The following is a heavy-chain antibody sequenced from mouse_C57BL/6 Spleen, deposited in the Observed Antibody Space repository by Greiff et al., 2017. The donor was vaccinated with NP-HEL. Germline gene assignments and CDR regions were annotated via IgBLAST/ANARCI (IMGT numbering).Heavy chain of an antibody. D-gene: IGHD1-1*01. J-gene: IGHJ2*01. V-gene: IGHV1-64*01. CDR3: ARKGTVVGLDY. Sequence: VQLQQPGAELVKPGASVKLSCKASGYTFTSYWMHWVKQRPGQGLEWIGMIHPNSGSTNYNEKFKSKATLTVDKSSSTAYMQLSSLTSEDSAVYYCARKGTVVGLDYWGQGTTLTVSS. CDR2: IHPNSGST. CDR1: GYTFTSYW.